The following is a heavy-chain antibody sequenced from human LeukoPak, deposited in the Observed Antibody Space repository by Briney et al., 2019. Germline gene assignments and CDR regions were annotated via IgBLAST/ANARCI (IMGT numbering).Heavy chain of an antibody. D-gene: IGHD2-15*01. CDR3: ARMRHCSGGSCYSGNDY. V-gene: IGHV1-18*01. Sequence: ASVKVSCKASGYTFTSYGISWVRQAPGQGLEWMGWISAYNGNTNYAQKLQGRVTMTTDTSTSTAYMELRRLRSDDTAVYYCARMRHCSGGSCYSGNDYWGQGTLATVSS. J-gene: IGHJ4*02. CDR2: ISAYNGNT. CDR1: GYTFTSYG.